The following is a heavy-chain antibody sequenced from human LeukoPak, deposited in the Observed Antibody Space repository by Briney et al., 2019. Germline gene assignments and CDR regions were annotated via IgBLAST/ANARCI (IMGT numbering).Heavy chain of an antibody. D-gene: IGHD1-14*01. J-gene: IGHJ4*02. CDR1: GGSISSSSYY. CDR3: ATIGMEV. CDR2: IYYSGST. Sequence: SETLSLTCTVSGGSISSSSYYWGWIRQPPGKGLEWIGSIYYSGSTYYNPSLKSRVTISVDTSKNQFSLKLSSVTAADTAVYYCATIGMEVWGQGTLVTVSS. V-gene: IGHV4-39*07.